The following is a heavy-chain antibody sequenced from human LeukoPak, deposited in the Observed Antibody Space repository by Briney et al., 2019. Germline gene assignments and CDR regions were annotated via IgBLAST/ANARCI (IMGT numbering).Heavy chain of an antibody. Sequence: ASVKVSCKASGYTFTGYYMHWVRQAPGQGVEWMGWINPNSGGTNYAQKFQGRVTMTRDTSISTAYMELSRLRSDDTAVYYCARSGPIVVVPAAILAYWGQGTLVTVSS. V-gene: IGHV1-2*02. J-gene: IGHJ4*02. CDR3: ARSGPIVVVPAAILAY. D-gene: IGHD2-2*01. CDR1: GYTFTGYY. CDR2: INPNSGGT.